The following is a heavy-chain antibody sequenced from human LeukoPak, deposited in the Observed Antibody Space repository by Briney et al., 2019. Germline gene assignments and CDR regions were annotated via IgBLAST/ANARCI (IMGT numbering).Heavy chain of an antibody. CDR3: AGDRGDWLDT. CDR2: MYYSGST. CDR1: GDSISSYF. D-gene: IGHD3-10*01. V-gene: IGHV4-59*01. J-gene: IGHJ5*02. Sequence: ASETLSLTCTVSGDSISSYFWSWIRQPPGKGLEWIGYMYYSGSTKYNPSLKSRVTISVDTFKNQFSLNMSSVTAADTAIYYCAGDRGDWLDTWGQGTLVTVSS.